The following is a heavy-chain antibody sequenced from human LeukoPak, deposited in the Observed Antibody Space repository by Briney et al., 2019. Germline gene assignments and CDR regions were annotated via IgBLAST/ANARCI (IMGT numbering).Heavy chain of an antibody. D-gene: IGHD2-8*01. CDR3: ARDGTTNRYNWFDS. V-gene: IGHV3-48*03. Sequence: GGSLRLSCAASGFRLSSFQMNWVRQAPGKGLEWISYISDSGTTEYYADSVKGRFTISRDNAKNSLYLQMNSLTGEDTALYYCARDGTTNRYNWFDSWGQGTLVTVSS. CDR1: GFRLSSFQ. CDR2: ISDSGTTE. J-gene: IGHJ5*01.